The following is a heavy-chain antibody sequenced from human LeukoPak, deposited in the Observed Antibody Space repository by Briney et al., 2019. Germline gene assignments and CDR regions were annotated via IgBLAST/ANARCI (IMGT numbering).Heavy chain of an antibody. J-gene: IGHJ4*02. V-gene: IGHV6-1*01. CDR2: TYYRSRWYS. Sequence: SQTLSHTCAISVDSVSRNSAAWKWIRQSPSRGLEWLGRTYYRSRWYSDSALSVRSRITVNPDTSKNQFSLQLNSVPPEDTAVYFCARTGYGPQYYFDYWGQGSLVTVSS. D-gene: IGHD5-18*01. CDR1: VDSVSRNSAA. CDR3: ARTGYGPQYYFDY.